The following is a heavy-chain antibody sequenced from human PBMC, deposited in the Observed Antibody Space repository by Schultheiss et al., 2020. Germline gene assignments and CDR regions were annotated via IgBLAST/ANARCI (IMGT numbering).Heavy chain of an antibody. V-gene: IGHV2-70*12. J-gene: IGHJ4*02. CDR2: IDWDDDK. Sequence: SGPTLVKPTQTLTLTCTFSGFSLSTSGMCVSWIRQPPGKALEWLALIDWDDDKYYSTSLKTRLTISKDTSKNQVVLTMTNMDPVDTATYYCAHRHSRYSSGWYYFDYWGQGTLVNVSS. CDR1: GFSLSTSGMC. D-gene: IGHD6-19*01. CDR3: AHRHSRYSSGWYYFDY.